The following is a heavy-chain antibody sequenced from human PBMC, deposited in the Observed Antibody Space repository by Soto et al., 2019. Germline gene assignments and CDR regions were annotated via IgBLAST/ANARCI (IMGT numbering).Heavy chain of an antibody. CDR3: ARDRGPSSGYYPYWLDP. Sequence: QVQLVQSGAEVKKPGSSVKVSCKASGGTFSSYAITWVRQAPGQGLEWMGGIIPIFGTANYAQKFQGRVTITAEESKSTAYMELSSLRSEATAVYYCARDRGPSSGYYPYWLDPWGQGTLVNVSS. CDR1: GGTFSSYA. J-gene: IGHJ5*02. CDR2: IIPIFGTA. V-gene: IGHV1-69*12. D-gene: IGHD3-22*01.